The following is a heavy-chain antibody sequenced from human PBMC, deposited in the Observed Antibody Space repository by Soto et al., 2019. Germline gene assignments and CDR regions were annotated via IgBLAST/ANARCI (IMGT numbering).Heavy chain of an antibody. Sequence: QVQLQESGPGLVKPSETLSLTCAVSGGSISISNWWSCVRQTPGKGLEWIGQIHHSGSTNYSPSLTSRVTISVDKSKNQFSQTMNSVTAADTAVYYCARGVYYFYMDVWCKGTTVTVSS. CDR3: ARGVYYFYMDV. CDR1: GGSISISNW. V-gene: IGHV4-4*02. J-gene: IGHJ6*03. D-gene: IGHD3-10*01. CDR2: IHHSGST.